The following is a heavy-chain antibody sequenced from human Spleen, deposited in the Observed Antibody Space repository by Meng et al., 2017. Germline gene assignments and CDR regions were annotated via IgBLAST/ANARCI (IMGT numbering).Heavy chain of an antibody. CDR3: ARAVASNWFDP. CDR1: GGSISLYY. J-gene: IGHJ5*02. D-gene: IGHD4-23*01. Sequence: SETLSLTCTVSGGSISLYYWSWIRQPPGKGLEWIGYIYYSGSTNYNPSLKSRVTISVDTSKNQFSLKLSSVTAADTAVYYCARAVASNWFDPWGQGTLVTVSS. V-gene: IGHV4-59*01. CDR2: IYYSGST.